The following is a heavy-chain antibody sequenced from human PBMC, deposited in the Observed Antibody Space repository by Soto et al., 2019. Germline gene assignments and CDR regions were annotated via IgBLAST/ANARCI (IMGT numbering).Heavy chain of an antibody. CDR3: ARLWYSSSWYLDDY. CDR2: IYYSGST. J-gene: IGHJ4*02. V-gene: IGHV4-39*01. Sequence: PSETLSLTCTVSGGSISSSSYYWGWIRQPPGKGLEWIGSIYYSGSTYYNPSLKSRVTISVDTSKNQFSLKLSSVTAADTAVYYCARLWYSSSWYLDDYWGQGTLVTVSS. CDR1: GGSISSSSYY. D-gene: IGHD6-13*01.